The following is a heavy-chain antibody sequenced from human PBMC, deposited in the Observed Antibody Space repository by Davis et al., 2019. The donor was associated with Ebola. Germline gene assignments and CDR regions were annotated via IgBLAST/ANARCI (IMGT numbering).Heavy chain of an antibody. J-gene: IGHJ4*02. V-gene: IGHV4-34*01. D-gene: IGHD3-22*01. CDR3: ARLITMIVVG. Sequence: MPSETLSLTCAVYGGSFSGYYWSWIRQPPGKGLEWIGEINHSGSTNYNPSLKSRVTISADTPKNQFSLKLTSVTAADTAVYYCARLITMIVVGWGQGTLVTVSS. CDR2: INHSGST. CDR1: GGSFSGYY.